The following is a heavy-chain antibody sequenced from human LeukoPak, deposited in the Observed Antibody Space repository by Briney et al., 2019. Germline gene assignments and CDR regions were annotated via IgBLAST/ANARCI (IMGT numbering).Heavy chain of an antibody. CDR1: GGTFSSYA. CDR3: ATPMGVYGGNSPFDY. V-gene: IGHV1-69*05. J-gene: IGHJ4*02. CDR2: IIPIFGTA. Sequence: SVKVSCKASGGTFSSYAISWVRQAPGQGLEWMGRIIPIFGTANYEQKFQGRVTITTDESTSTAYMELSSLRSEDTAVYYCATPMGVYGGNSPFDYWGQGTLVTVSS. D-gene: IGHD4-23*01.